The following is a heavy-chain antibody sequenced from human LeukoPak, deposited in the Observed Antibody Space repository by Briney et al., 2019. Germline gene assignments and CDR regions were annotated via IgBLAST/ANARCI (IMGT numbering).Heavy chain of an antibody. Sequence: GGSLRLSWAASGFTFSSYGMHWVRQAPGKGLEWVAVISYDGSNKYYADSVKGRFTISRDNSKNTLYLQMNSLRAEDTAVYYCAKEVSPQGVTPDYWGQGTLVTVSS. J-gene: IGHJ4*02. CDR3: AKEVSPQGVTPDY. CDR1: GFTFSSYG. CDR2: ISYDGSNK. D-gene: IGHD4-23*01. V-gene: IGHV3-30*18.